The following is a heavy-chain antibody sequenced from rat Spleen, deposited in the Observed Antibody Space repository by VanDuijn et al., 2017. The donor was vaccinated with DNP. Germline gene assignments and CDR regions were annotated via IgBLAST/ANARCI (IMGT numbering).Heavy chain of an antibody. CDR1: GFTFSHYY. Sequence: EVQLVESGGGLVQPGRSMKLSCVASGFTFSHYYMAWVRQAPRKGLEWVASISNGGGNTYYRDSVKGRFTISRDNAENTVYLQMSSLRSEDTATYYCASWAPIAPLSTSNYWGQGVMVTVSS. V-gene: IGHV5-25*01. CDR2: ISNGGGNT. D-gene: IGHD1-2*01. J-gene: IGHJ2*01. CDR3: ASWAPIAPLSTSNY.